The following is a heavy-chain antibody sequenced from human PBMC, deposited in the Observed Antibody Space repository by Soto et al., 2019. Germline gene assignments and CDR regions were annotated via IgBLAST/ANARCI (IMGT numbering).Heavy chain of an antibody. CDR2: IWFDGVKE. CDR1: GFGFSTYA. V-gene: IGHV3-33*01. Sequence: WGSLRLSCAVSGFGFSTYAIHFCRQAPGKWREWLAIIWFDGVKEYYAESVRGRFTISIDNSKNTVFLQMDTVGAEDSALYYCTRATFDVWGQGTTVTVSS. J-gene: IGHJ6*02. CDR3: TRATFDV.